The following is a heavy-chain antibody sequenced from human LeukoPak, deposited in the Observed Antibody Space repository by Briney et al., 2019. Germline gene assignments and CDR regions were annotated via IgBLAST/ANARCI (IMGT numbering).Heavy chain of an antibody. D-gene: IGHD3-10*01. CDR2: IRPDGSDI. CDR1: GFNLRHYY. J-gene: IGHJ4*02. V-gene: IGHV3-7*04. CDR3: ARDGSGSDFSLDY. Sequence: GGSLRLSCVASGFNLRHYYMSWVCQAPGKGLEWVADIRPDGSDIYNVDSVRGRFTISRDNTKNSLFLQMNSLKEEDTAVYYCARDGSGSDFSLDYWGPGTLVTVSS.